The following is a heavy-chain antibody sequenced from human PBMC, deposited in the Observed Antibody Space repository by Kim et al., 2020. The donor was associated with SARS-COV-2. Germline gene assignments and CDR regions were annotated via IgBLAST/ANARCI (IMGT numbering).Heavy chain of an antibody. CDR2: ISWNSGSI. V-gene: IGHV3-9*01. Sequence: GGSLRLSCAASGFTFDDYAMHWVRQAPGKGLEWVSGISWNSGSIGYADSVKGRFTISRDNAKNSLYLQMNSLRAEDTALYYCAKDKGPSAMVPRAFDIWGQGTMVTVSS. CDR1: GFTFDDYA. D-gene: IGHD2-8*01. CDR3: AKDKGPSAMVPRAFDI. J-gene: IGHJ3*02.